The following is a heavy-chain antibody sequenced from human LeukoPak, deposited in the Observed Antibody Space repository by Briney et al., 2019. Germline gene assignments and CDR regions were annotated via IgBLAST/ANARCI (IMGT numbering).Heavy chain of an antibody. J-gene: IGHJ4*02. CDR1: GFTFSSYA. CDR2: ISGSGGST. V-gene: IGHV3-23*01. Sequence: GGSLRLSCAASGFTFSSYALTWVRQAPGKGLEWVSAISGSGGSTYYADSVKGRFTISRDNSKNTLYLQMNSLRAEDTAVYSCARASGPFDYWGQGTLVTVSS. D-gene: IGHD3-10*01. CDR3: ARASGPFDY.